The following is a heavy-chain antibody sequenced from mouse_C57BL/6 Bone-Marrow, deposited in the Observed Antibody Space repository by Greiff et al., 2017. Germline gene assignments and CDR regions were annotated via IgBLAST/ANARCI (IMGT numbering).Heavy chain of an antibody. CDR1: GFNINDDY. CDR2: IGPENGDT. Sequence: EVQLQQSGAELVRPGASVKLSCTASGFNINDDYMHWVKQRPEQGLEWIGWIGPENGDTEYASKFQGKATITADTSSNTASLQLSSLTSEDTAVYYCTFYSKWTWLAYWGQGTLVTVSA. V-gene: IGHV14-4*01. CDR3: TFYSKWTWLAY. J-gene: IGHJ3*01. D-gene: IGHD2-5*01.